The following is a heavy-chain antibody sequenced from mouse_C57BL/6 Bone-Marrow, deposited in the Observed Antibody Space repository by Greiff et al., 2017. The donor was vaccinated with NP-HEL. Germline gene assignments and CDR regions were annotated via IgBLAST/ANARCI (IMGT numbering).Heavy chain of an antibody. CDR1: GYTFTSYW. CDR2: IHPNSGST. CDR3: ARAYYGSSYGAMDY. V-gene: IGHV1-64*01. J-gene: IGHJ4*01. D-gene: IGHD1-1*01. Sequence: QVQLKQPGAELVKPGASVKLSCKASGYTFTSYWMHWVKQRPGQGLAWIGMIHPNSGSTNYNEKFKSKATLTVDKSSSTAYMQLSSLTSEDSAVYYCARAYYGSSYGAMDYWGQGTSVTVSS.